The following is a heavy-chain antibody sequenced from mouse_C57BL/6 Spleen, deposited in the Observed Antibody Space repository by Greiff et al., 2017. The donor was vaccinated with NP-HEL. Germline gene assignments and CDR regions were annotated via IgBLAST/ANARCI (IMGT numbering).Heavy chain of an antibody. V-gene: IGHV1-82*01. J-gene: IGHJ4*01. D-gene: IGHD2-5*01. CDR3: ARTRAYYSNYVYAMDY. Sequence: VQLQQSGPELVKPGASVKISCKASGYAFSSSWMNWVKQRPGKGLEWIGRIYPGDGDTNYNGKFKGKATLTADKSSSTAYMQLSSLTSEDSAVYFCARTRAYYSNYVYAMDYWGQGTSVTVSS. CDR1: GYAFSSSW. CDR2: IYPGDGDT.